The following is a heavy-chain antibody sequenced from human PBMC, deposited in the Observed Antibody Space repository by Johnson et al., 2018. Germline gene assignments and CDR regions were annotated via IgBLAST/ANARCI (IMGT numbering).Heavy chain of an antibody. D-gene: IGHD6-19*01. V-gene: IGHV3-15*07. Sequence: VQLVQSGGGLVKPGGSLRLSCPGSGFIFSNAWFNWVRQAPGKGLEWVGRIMSKSSGGRTDYAAPVKGRFTISRDDSKNMGYLKMDSLKVEDTGLYYCSTDLSVAGRVVGFQHWGRGTLVTVSS. CDR1: GFIFSNAW. J-gene: IGHJ1*01. CDR2: IMSKSSGGRT. CDR3: STDLSVAGRVVGFQH.